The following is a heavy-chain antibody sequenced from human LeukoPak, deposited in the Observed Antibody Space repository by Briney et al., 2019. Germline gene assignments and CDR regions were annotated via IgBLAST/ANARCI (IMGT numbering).Heavy chain of an antibody. CDR2: INHSGRT. CDR3: GRGGYSYGLLRSIQVSLDYYMDV. Sequence: SETLSLTCAVYGGSFSGYYWSWIRQPPGKGLEWIGEINHSGRTNYNPSLKSRVTISVDTSKNQFSLKLSSVTAADTAVYYCGRGGYSYGLLRSIQVSLDYYMDVWGKGTTVTVSS. CDR1: GGSFSGYY. D-gene: IGHD5-18*01. V-gene: IGHV4-34*01. J-gene: IGHJ6*03.